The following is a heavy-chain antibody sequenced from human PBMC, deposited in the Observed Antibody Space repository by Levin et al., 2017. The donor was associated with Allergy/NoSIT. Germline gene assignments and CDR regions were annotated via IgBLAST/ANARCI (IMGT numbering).Heavy chain of an antibody. D-gene: IGHD1-14*01. J-gene: IGHJ6*03. CDR1: GYKLYELS. CDR2: ADPQDGET. CDR3: AANTGDYYYYMDI. Sequence: GASVKVSCRVSGYKLYELSIHWVRQAPGKGLEWMGGADPQDGETVYAQKFQGRVTLTEDTSADTAYMELSSLSSEDTAVYFCAANTGDYYYYMDIWGKGTTVTVSS. V-gene: IGHV1-24*01.